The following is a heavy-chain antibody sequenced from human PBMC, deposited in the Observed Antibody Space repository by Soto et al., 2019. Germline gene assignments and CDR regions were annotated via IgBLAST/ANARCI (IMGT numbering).Heavy chain of an antibody. CDR3: AIYMTSNWHGPRIPLVFDY. Sequence: ASVKVSCKASGGTFSSYAISWVRQAPGQGLEWMGGIIPIFGTANYAQKFQGRVTITADESTSTAYMELSSLRSEDTAVYYCAIYMTSNWHGPRIPLVFDYWGQGTLVTVSS. V-gene: IGHV1-69*13. CDR2: IIPIFGTA. J-gene: IGHJ4*02. D-gene: IGHD7-27*01. CDR1: GGTFSSYA.